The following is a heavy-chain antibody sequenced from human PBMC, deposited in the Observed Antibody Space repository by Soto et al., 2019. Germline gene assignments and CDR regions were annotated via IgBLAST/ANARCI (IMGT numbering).Heavy chain of an antibody. D-gene: IGHD3-10*01. Sequence: QVQLVQSGAEVKKPGSSVKVSCKASGGTFSSYTISWVRQAPGQGLEWMGRIIPILGIANYAQKFRGRVTITADKSTSTAYMELSSLRSEDTAVYYCARDVWYYGSGSYVPFDPWGQGTLVTVSS. CDR2: IIPILGIA. J-gene: IGHJ5*02. CDR1: GGTFSSYT. V-gene: IGHV1-69*08. CDR3: ARDVWYYGSGSYVPFDP.